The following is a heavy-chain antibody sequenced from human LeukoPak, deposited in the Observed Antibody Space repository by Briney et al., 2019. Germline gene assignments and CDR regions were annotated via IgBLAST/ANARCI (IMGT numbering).Heavy chain of an antibody. CDR2: ISSSSSYI. Sequence: GGSLRLSCAASGFTFSSYSTNWVRQAPGKGLEWVSSISSSSSYIYYADSVKGRFTISRDNTKNSLYLQMNSLRAEDTAVYYCARGPGVTPDYWGQGTLVTVSS. CDR1: GFTFSSYS. V-gene: IGHV3-21*01. J-gene: IGHJ4*02. D-gene: IGHD5-18*01. CDR3: ARGPGVTPDY.